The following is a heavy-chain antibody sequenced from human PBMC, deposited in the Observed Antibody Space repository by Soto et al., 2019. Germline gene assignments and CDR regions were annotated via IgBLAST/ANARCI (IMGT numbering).Heavy chain of an antibody. CDR1: GFTFSNYW. Sequence: GGSLRLSCAASGFTFSNYWMHWVRQAPGKGLEWVSAISGSGGSTYYADSVKGRFTISRDNSKNTLYLQMNSLRAEDTAVYYCAKDPPLYGSGPFWGQGTLVTVSS. D-gene: IGHD3-10*01. CDR3: AKDPPLYGSGPF. CDR2: ISGSGGST. J-gene: IGHJ4*02. V-gene: IGHV3-23*01.